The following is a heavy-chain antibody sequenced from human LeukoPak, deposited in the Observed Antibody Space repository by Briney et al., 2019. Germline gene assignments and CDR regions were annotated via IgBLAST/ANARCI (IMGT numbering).Heavy chain of an antibody. J-gene: IGHJ6*03. CDR3: ARDYGVYYYYMDV. D-gene: IGHD4-17*01. CDR1: GFTFSSYW. V-gene: IGHV3-7*01. CDR2: IKQDGSEK. Sequence: GGSLRLSCAASGFTFSSYWMSWVRQAPGKGLEWVANIKQDGSEKYYVDSVKGRFTISRDNAKNSLYLQMNSPRAEDTAVYYCARDYGVYYYYMDVWGKGTTVTVSS.